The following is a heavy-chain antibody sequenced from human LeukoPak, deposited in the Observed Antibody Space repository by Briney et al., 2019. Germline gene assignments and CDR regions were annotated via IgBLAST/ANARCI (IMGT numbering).Heavy chain of an antibody. CDR1: GFTFSSYA. CDR2: ISGSGGST. CDR3: ARAGVAGLDLVYYYYMDV. D-gene: IGHD6-19*01. V-gene: IGHV3-23*01. Sequence: GGSLRLSCAASGFTFSSYAMSWVRQAPGKGLEWVSAISGSGGSTYYADSVKGRFTISRDNSKNTLYLQMNSLRAEDTAIYYCARAGVAGLDLVYYYYMDVWGKGTTVTISS. J-gene: IGHJ6*03.